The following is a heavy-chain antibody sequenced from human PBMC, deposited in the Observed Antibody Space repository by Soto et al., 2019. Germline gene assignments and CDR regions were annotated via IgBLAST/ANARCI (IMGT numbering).Heavy chain of an antibody. J-gene: IGHJ6*02. CDR3: ASKYCSGGSCTPRVVPYYGMDV. CDR1: GYSFTSYW. D-gene: IGHD2-15*01. CDR2: IDPSDSYT. V-gene: IGHV5-10-1*01. Sequence: PGGSLKICCKGSGYSFTSYWISWVRQMPGKGLEWMGRIDPSDSYTNYSPSFQGHVTISADKSISTAYLQWSSLKASDTAMYYCASKYCSGGSCTPRVVPYYGMDVWGQGTTVTVSS.